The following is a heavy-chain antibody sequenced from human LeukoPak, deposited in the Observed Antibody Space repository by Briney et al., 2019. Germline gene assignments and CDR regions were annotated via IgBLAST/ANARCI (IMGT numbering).Heavy chain of an antibody. J-gene: IGHJ6*02. CDR1: GFTFSTYS. CDR2: ISTGSDII. CDR3: ARDSRISGSFPRDYYYGLDV. Sequence: PGGSLRLSCAASGFTFSTYSMNWVRQAPGKGLEWVSYISTGSDIIYYADSVKGRFTISRDNAKNSLYLQMNSLRAEDTAVYYCARDSRISGSFPRDYYYGLDVWGQGTTVTVSS. V-gene: IGHV3-48*04. D-gene: IGHD1-26*01.